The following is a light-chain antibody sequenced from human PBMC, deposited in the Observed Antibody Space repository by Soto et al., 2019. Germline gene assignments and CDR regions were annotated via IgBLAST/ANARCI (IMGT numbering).Light chain of an antibody. CDR1: SSNIGSNT. CDR3: AAWDDSLNGRGV. Sequence: QAVVTQPPSASGTPGQRVTISCSGSSSNIGSNTVNWYQQLPGTAPKLLIYSNNQRPSGVPDRFSGSRSGTSASLAISGLQSEDEGDYYCAAWDDSLNGRGVFGGGTQLT. V-gene: IGLV1-44*01. CDR2: SNN. J-gene: IGLJ3*02.